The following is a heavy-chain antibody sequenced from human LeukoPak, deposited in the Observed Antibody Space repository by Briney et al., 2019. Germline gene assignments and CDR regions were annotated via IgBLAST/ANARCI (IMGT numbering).Heavy chain of an antibody. CDR3: AKDRVALDGFTDIDY. J-gene: IGHJ4*02. Sequence: GSLRLSCAASGFTFSNYAMNWVRQAPGKGLEWVSIIAVDGRTTHYGDSVKGRFTISRDNSKNTLYLQMSSLRAEDTAIYYCAKDRVALDGFTDIDYWGQGTLVTVSS. D-gene: IGHD3/OR15-3a*01. V-gene: IGHV3-23*01. CDR2: IAVDGRTT. CDR1: GFTFSNYA.